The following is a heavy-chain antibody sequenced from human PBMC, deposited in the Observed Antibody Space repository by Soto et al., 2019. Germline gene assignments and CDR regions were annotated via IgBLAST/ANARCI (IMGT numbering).Heavy chain of an antibody. CDR2: VHYSGGT. CDR1: GGSIRGYY. D-gene: IGHD4-17*01. J-gene: IGHJ5*02. Sequence: PSETLSLTCSVSGGSIRGYYRCWIRQPPGKGLEWIGCVHYSGGTNYNPSLKGRVTISLDTSKNRFSLKLSSGTAADMAVYYCARLTTNWFDPWGQGTRVTVSS. CDR3: ARLTTNWFDP. V-gene: IGHV4-59*01.